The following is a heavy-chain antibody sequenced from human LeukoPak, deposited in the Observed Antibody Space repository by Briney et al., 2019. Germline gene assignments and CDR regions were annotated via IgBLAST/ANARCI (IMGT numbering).Heavy chain of an antibody. Sequence: GGSLRLSCAASGLTFSSYWMHWVRQAPGKGLVWVSRINSDGSSTSYADSVKGRFTISRDNAKNSLYLQMNSLRAEDTAVYYCARDGTGPRAIDYWGQGTLVTVSS. J-gene: IGHJ4*02. D-gene: IGHD1-14*01. CDR1: GLTFSSYW. CDR2: INSDGSST. CDR3: ARDGTGPRAIDY. V-gene: IGHV3-74*01.